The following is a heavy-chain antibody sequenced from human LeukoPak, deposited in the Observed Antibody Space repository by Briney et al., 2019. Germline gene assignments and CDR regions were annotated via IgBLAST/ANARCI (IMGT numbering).Heavy chain of an antibody. V-gene: IGHV1-8*01. CDR1: GYTFTSDD. CDR3: ARSIVGVRKRNDY. Sequence: ASVKVSCKASGYTFTSDDIIWVRQASGQGLEWMGWMNPNSGHTGYAQKFQGRVTMTSTTSISTAYMELTSLKSEDSAVYYCARSIVGVRKRNDYWGQGTLVTVPS. CDR2: MNPNSGHT. J-gene: IGHJ4*02. D-gene: IGHD1-26*01.